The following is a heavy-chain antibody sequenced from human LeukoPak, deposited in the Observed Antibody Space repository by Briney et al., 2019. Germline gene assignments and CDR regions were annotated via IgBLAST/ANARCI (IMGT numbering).Heavy chain of an antibody. V-gene: IGHV1-69*13. J-gene: IGHJ3*02. CDR3: ARVGYYYDSSGYDDAAFDI. Sequence: SVKVSCKASGGTFSSYAISWVRQAPGQGLEWMGGIIPIFGTANYAQKFQGRVTITADESSSTAYMELSSLRSEDTAVYYCARVGYYYDSSGYDDAAFDIWGQGTMVTVSS. D-gene: IGHD3-22*01. CDR2: IIPIFGTA. CDR1: GGTFSSYA.